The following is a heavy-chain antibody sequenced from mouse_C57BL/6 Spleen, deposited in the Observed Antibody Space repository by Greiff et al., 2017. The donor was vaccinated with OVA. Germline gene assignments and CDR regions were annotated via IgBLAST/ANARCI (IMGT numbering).Heavy chain of an antibody. CDR2: IHPNSGST. D-gene: IGHD1-1*01. J-gene: IGHJ2*01. Sequence: QVQLKQPGAELVKPGASVKLSCKASGYTFTSYWMHWVKQRPGQGLEWIGMIHPNSGSTNYNEKFKSKATLTVDKSSSTAYMQLSSLTSEDSAVYYCASHYYGSSSYYFDYWGQGTTLTVSS. CDR3: ASHYYGSSSYYFDY. CDR1: GYTFTSYW. V-gene: IGHV1-64*01.